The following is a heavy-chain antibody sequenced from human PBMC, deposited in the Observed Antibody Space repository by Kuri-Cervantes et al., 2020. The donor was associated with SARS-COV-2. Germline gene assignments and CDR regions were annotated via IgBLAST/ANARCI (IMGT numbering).Heavy chain of an antibody. D-gene: IGHD2-2*01. CDR3: TTVEAELQIVVVPAADYDAFDI. CDR2: IYNVGST. V-gene: IGHV3-53*01. Sequence: GGSLRLSCAASGFTVSSNYMSWVRQAPGKGLECVSVIYNVGSTYYAESVKGRFTISRDNSKNTLYLQMNSLRAEDTAVYYCTTVEAELQIVVVPAADYDAFDIWGQGTMVTVSS. J-gene: IGHJ3*02. CDR1: GFTVSSNY.